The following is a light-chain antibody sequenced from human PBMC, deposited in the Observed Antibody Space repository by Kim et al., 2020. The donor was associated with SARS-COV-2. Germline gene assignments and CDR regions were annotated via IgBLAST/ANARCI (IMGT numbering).Light chain of an antibody. CDR2: AAF. CDR3: QQLNSYPPYT. V-gene: IGKV1-9*01. CDR1: KGIRSH. Sequence: ASVGGRGHITCRARKGIRSHLAGYQQKTGKAPKLLIYAAFSFQSGVPFRFSGSGSGTEFPLTIRSLQPEDFATYFCQQLNSYPPYTFGQGTKLE. J-gene: IGKJ2*01.